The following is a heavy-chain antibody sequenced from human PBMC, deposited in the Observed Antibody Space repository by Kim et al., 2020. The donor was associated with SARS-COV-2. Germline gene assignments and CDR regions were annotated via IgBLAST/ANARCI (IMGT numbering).Heavy chain of an antibody. V-gene: IGHV5-51*01. J-gene: IGHJ4*02. CDR3: ARAYSGYVTFDY. D-gene: IGHD5-12*01. Sequence: RYSPSVKGQVTISADKSISTAYLQWSSLKASDTAMYYCARAYSGYVTFDYWGQGTLVTVSS.